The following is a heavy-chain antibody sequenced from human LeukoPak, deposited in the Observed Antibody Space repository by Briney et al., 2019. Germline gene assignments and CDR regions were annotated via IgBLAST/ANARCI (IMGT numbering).Heavy chain of an antibody. CDR2: VNHSGGT. D-gene: IGHD2-2*01. J-gene: IGHJ5*02. CDR3: ARGRWKPAARAAWFDP. CDR1: GGSFSGYY. V-gene: IGHV4-34*01. Sequence: SETLSLTCAVYGGSFSGYYWSWIRQPPGKGLEWIGEVNHSGGTNYNPSLKSRVTISVDTSKNQFSLKLSSVTAADTAVYYCARGRWKPAARAAWFDPWGQGTLVTVSS.